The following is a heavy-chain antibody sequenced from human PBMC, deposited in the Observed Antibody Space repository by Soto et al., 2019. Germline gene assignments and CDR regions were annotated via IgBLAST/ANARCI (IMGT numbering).Heavy chain of an antibody. CDR3: ARARDSSCWSKRFDP. V-gene: IGHV1-18*01. CDR2: ISAYNGNT. D-gene: IGHD6-13*01. CDR1: GYTFTSYG. J-gene: IGHJ5*02. Sequence: GASVKVSCKASGYTFTSYGISWVRQAPGQGLEWMGWISAYNGNTNYAQKLQGRVTMTTDTSTSTAYMELRSLRSDDTAVYYCARARDSSCWSKRFDPWGQGTLVTVSS.